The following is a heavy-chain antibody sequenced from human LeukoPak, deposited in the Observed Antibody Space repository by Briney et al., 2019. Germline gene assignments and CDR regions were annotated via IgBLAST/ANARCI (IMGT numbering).Heavy chain of an antibody. CDR2: IYYSGST. D-gene: IGHD4-11*01. Sequence: KAAETPSLTCTVSGGPISSYYWSWIRQPPGKGLEWIGYIYYSGSTNYNPSLKSRVTISVDTSKNQFSLKLSSVAAADTAVYYCARDDYSNYGFDYWGQGTLVTVSS. CDR3: ARDDYSNYGFDY. CDR1: GGPISSYY. J-gene: IGHJ4*02. V-gene: IGHV4-59*01.